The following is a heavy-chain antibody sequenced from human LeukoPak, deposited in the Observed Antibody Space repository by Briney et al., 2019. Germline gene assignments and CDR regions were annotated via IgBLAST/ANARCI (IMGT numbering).Heavy chain of an antibody. CDR1: GGSISSYY. D-gene: IGHD2-21*02. Sequence: SETLSLTCTVSGGSISSYYSSWIRQPAGKGLEWIGRIYTSGSTNYNPSLKSRVTMSVDTSKNQFSLKLSSVTAADTAVYYCARDGGYCGGDCFVDVWGKGTTVTVSS. CDR3: ARDGGYCGGDCFVDV. CDR2: IYTSGST. V-gene: IGHV4-4*07. J-gene: IGHJ6*04.